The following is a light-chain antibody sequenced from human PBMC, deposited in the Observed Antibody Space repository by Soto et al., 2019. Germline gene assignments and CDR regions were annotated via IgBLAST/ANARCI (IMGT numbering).Light chain of an antibody. Sequence: EIVLTQSPGTLSLSPGERATLSCRASQSVSSSYLAWYQQKPGQAPRLLIYGASSRATGIPDRFSGSGSGTAFTLTTSGLEPEDSAVYYCQKYGSSPRTFGQGTKLEIK. CDR3: QKYGSSPRT. CDR1: QSVSSSY. V-gene: IGKV3-20*01. J-gene: IGKJ2*02. CDR2: GAS.